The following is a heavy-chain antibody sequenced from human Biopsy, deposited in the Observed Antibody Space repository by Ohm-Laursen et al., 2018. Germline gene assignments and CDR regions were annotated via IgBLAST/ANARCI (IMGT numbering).Heavy chain of an antibody. CDR3: ARHLRYNDY. D-gene: IGHD3-9*01. CDR1: GFTLSDG. Sequence: SLRLSCSASGFTLSDGMTWVRQAPGKGLEWVSSITTDSGRIFYADSVRGRFTISRDNSKNTLYLQMNSLRADDTAEYYCARHLRYNDYWGQGTLVTVSS. J-gene: IGHJ4*02. V-gene: IGHV3-23*01. CDR2: ITTDSGRI.